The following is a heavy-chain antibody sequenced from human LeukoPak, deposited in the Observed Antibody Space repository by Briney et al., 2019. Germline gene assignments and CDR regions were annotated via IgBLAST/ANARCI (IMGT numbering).Heavy chain of an antibody. Sequence: PSETLSLTCTVSGGSISSGNYYWSWIRQHPGKGLEWIGYIHHSGSTYYNPSLKSRVIISVDASKNQFSLKLNSVTAADTAVYYCASYGSGSYRFDPWGQGTLVTVSS. J-gene: IGHJ5*02. D-gene: IGHD3-10*01. CDR1: GGSISSGNYY. CDR2: IHHSGST. V-gene: IGHV4-31*03. CDR3: ASYGSGSYRFDP.